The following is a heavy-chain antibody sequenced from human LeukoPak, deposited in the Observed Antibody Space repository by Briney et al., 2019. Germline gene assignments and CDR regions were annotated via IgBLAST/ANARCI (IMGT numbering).Heavy chain of an antibody. CDR3: ARLQPAVRLFDY. D-gene: IGHD3-10*01. CDR1: SGSISSTSYY. CDR2: IIYSGNT. Sequence: SETLSLTCTASSGSISSTSYYWGWIRQPPGRGLEWIGGIIYSGNTYYNPSLKSRVTISVDTTKNQFSLKLTSVTAADTAVYYCARLQPAVRLFDYWGQGTLVTVSS. J-gene: IGHJ4*02. V-gene: IGHV4-39*01.